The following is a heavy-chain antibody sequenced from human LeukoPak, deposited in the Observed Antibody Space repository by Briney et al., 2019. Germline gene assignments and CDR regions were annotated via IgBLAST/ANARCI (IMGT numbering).Heavy chain of an antibody. V-gene: IGHV3-21*01. J-gene: IGHJ6*02. CDR1: GFTFIHYG. CDR2: VGTTSSQS. CDR3: ARDSPTNSMDV. D-gene: IGHD1-7*01. Sequence: SGGSLRLSCAASGFTFIHYGMNWLRQAPGKGLEWVAAVGTTSSQSFFRDSVKGRFTISRDNARNSMYLQMNSLRVEDTGVYYCARDSPTNSMDVWGQGTTVTVSS.